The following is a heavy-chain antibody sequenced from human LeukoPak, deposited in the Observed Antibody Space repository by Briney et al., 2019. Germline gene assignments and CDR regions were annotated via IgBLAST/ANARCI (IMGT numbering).Heavy chain of an antibody. CDR2: INPSGGST. J-gene: IGHJ4*02. V-gene: IGHV1-46*01. Sequence: ASVKVSCKASGYTFTSYYMHWVRQGPGQGLEWMGIINPSGGSTRYAQKFQGRVTMTRDTSTSTVYMELSSLRSEDTAVYYCARSYSGSYYAESGVDYWGQGTLVTVSS. CDR3: ARSYSGSYYAESGVDY. CDR1: GYTFTSYY. D-gene: IGHD1-26*01.